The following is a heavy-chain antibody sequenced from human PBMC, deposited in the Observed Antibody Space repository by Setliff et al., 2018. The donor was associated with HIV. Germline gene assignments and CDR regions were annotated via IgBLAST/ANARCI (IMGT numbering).Heavy chain of an antibody. CDR3: ARSGSGWYGTAIDY. J-gene: IGHJ4*02. CDR1: GFTFSSYW. Sequence: GESLRLSCAASGFTFSSYWMSWVRQAPGKGLEWVANIKQDGSENYYVDSVKGRFTISRDNAKNSLYLQMNSLRAEDTAVYYCARSGSGWYGTAIDYWGQGTLVTVSS. D-gene: IGHD6-19*01. V-gene: IGHV3-7*01. CDR2: IKQDGSEN.